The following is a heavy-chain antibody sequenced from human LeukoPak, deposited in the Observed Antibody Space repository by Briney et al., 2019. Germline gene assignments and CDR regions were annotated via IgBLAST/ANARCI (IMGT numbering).Heavy chain of an antibody. J-gene: IGHJ4*02. CDR1: GYTFTGYY. CDR2: INPNSGGT. Sequence: ASVKVSCKASGYTFTGYYMHWVRQAPGQGLEWMGWINPNSGGTNYAQKFQGRVTMTRDTSISTAYMELSRLRSDDTAVYYCARGSIAARPQFDYWGQGTLDTVSS. D-gene: IGHD6-6*01. V-gene: IGHV1-2*02. CDR3: ARGSIAARPQFDY.